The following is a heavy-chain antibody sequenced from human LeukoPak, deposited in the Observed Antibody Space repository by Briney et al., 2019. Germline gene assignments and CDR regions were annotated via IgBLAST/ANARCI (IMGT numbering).Heavy chain of an antibody. CDR3: AKDSDWIQRSS. V-gene: IGHV3-23*01. Sequence: GGSLRLSCAPSGFPLRIYGELGARDARGKGVVGVSDMTGSGNTTYSGDSVKGRFTISRDNSKNTVSVQLNSLLVEDPAVLYWAKDSDWIQRSSWGQGTLVTV. D-gene: IGHD5-18*01. CDR2: MTGSGNTT. J-gene: IGHJ5*02. CDR1: GFPLRIYG.